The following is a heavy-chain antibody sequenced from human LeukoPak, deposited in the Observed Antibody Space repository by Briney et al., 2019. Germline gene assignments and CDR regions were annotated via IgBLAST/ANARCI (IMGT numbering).Heavy chain of an antibody. CDR3: ARFLGGSYGMDV. CDR2: INAGNGNT. V-gene: IGHV1-3*01. Sequence: AASVKVSCKASGYTFTSYAMHWVRQAPGQRLEWMGWINAGNGNTKYSQKFQGRVTITRDTSASTAYMELSSLRSEDTAVYYCARFLGGSYGMDVWGQGTTVTVSS. J-gene: IGHJ6*02. CDR1: GYTFTSYA. D-gene: IGHD1-26*01.